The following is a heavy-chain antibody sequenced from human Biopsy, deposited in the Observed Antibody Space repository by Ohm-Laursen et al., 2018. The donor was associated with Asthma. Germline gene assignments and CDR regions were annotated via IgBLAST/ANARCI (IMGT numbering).Heavy chain of an antibody. V-gene: IGHV4-39*01. D-gene: IGHD6-13*01. J-gene: IGHJ6*02. Sequence: GTLSLTCSLSSGSGGYMRSGNYYWGWIRQPPGKGLEWIGSIYYSRTTYYNPSLESRVTVSATTSKNQFSLNLTSVTAADTAVYYCVRGSSSWHHGPFHYYYGLDVWGQGTTATVSS. CDR1: SGSGGYMRSGNYY. CDR3: VRGSSSWHHGPFHYYYGLDV. CDR2: IYYSRTT.